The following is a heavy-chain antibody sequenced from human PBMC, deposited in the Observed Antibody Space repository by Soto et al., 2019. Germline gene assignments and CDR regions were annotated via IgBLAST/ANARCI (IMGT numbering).Heavy chain of an antibody. CDR1: GFTFSSYG. Sequence: PGGSLRLSCAASGFTFSSYGMHWVRQAPGKGLEWVAVIWYDGSNKYYADSVKGRFTISRDNSKNTLYLQMNSLRAEDTAVYYCARGPLYYDFWSGYYAPTYYYYGMAVWGQGTTVTVSS. CDR3: ARGPLYYDFWSGYYAPTYYYYGMAV. D-gene: IGHD3-3*01. J-gene: IGHJ6*02. CDR2: IWYDGSNK. V-gene: IGHV3-33*01.